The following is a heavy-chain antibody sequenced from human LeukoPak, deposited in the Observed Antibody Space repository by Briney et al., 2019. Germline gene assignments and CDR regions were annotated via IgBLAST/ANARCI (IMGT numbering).Heavy chain of an antibody. CDR2: ISGSGGST. D-gene: IGHD2-21*02. CDR3: AKTGIVVVTAPYYFDY. J-gene: IGHJ4*02. V-gene: IGHV3-23*01. Sequence: GGSLRLSCAASGFTFSSYAMSWVRQAPGKGLEWVSAISGSGGSTYYADSVKGRFTISRDNSKNTLYLQMNSLRAEDTAVYYCAKTGIVVVTAPYYFDYWGQGTLVTVSS. CDR1: GFTFSSYA.